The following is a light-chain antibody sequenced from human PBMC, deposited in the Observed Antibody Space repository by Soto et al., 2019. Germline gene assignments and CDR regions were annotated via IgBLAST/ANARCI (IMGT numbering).Light chain of an antibody. V-gene: IGKV3-11*01. CDR1: QSVSSY. CDR2: DAS. Sequence: EIVLTQSPATLSLSPGERATLSCRASQSVSSYLAWYQQKPGQAPRLLLYDASNRATGIRARFSGSGSGTDFTLTSSSLEAEDVSVYYCQQRSQWRFGQGTKLEIK. CDR3: QQRSQWR. J-gene: IGKJ2*03.